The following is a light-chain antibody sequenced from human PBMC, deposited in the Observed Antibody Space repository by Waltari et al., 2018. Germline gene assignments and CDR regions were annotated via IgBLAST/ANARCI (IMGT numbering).Light chain of an antibody. V-gene: IGKV1D-12*01. J-gene: IGKJ5*01. Sequence: DIQMTQSPSSVSASVGDRVTITCRASQGISSWLVWYQQKPGKAPKLLIYAASNLQSGVPSRFSSSGSGTEFTLTISSLQPEDFATYYCQQANSFPITFGQGTRREIK. CDR2: AAS. CDR3: QQANSFPIT. CDR1: QGISSW.